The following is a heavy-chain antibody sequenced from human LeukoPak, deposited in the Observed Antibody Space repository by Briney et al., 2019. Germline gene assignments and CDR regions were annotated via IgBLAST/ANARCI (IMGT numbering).Heavy chain of an antibody. V-gene: IGHV3-7*01. CDR1: GFTFSSYW. Sequence: GGSLRLSCTASGFTFSSYWMSWVRQAPGKGLEWVANIKEDGSEKYCVDSVKGRFTISRDNAKNSLNLQMNSLRVEDTAVCYCARDPYDSSGYGAFDIWGQGTLVTVSS. CDR2: IKEDGSEK. CDR3: ARDPYDSSGYGAFDI. D-gene: IGHD3-22*01. J-gene: IGHJ3*02.